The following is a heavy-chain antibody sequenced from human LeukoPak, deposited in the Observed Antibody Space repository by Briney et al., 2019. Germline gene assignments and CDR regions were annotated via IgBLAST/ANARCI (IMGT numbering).Heavy chain of an antibody. CDR1: GGSISSYY. D-gene: IGHD5-24*01. CDR3: ARDGGYNREGDY. J-gene: IGHJ4*02. Sequence: SETLSLTCTVSGGSISSYYWSWIRQPPGKGLEWIGYIYYSGSTNCNPSVKSRVTISVDTSKNQFSLKLSSVTAADTAVYYCARDGGYNREGDYWGQGTLVTVSS. CDR2: IYYSGST. V-gene: IGHV4-59*01.